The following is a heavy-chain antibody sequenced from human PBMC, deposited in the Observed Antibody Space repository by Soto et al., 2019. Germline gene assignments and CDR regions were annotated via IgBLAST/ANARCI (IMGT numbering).Heavy chain of an antibody. CDR3: VRDLDGSGSYYTDY. CDR1: GYMFISYG. J-gene: IGHJ4*02. V-gene: IGHV1-18*01. D-gene: IGHD3-10*01. CDR2: IRPYNGDT. Sequence: ASVKVSCKASGYMFISYGINWVRQAPGQGLEWMGWIRPYNGDTKYAQNLQGRVTMTTDTSTSTAYMEMRSLRSDDTAVYYCVRDLDGSGSYYTDYWGPGSLVTVSS.